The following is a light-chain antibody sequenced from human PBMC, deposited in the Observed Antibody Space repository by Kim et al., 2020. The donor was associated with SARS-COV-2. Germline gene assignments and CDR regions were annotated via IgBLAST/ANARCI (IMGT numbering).Light chain of an antibody. CDR2: AEY. J-gene: IGKJ4*01. V-gene: IGKV1-39*01. CDR3: QQSHTTALLT. Sequence: SVGDRVTITCRASQSIGTLLNWDQQKPGKAPKLLIYAEYTWRRGVPSRFSGSGSGTDFTLTITSLQPEDFATYYCQQSHTTALLTIGGGTKVDIK. CDR1: QSIGTL.